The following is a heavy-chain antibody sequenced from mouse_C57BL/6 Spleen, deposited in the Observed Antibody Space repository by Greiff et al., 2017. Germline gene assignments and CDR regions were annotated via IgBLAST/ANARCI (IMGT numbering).Heavy chain of an antibody. V-gene: IGHV1-82*01. Sequence: VQLQQSGPELVKPGASVKISCKASGYAFSSSWMNWVKQRPGKGLEWIGRIYPGDGDTNYNGKFKGKATLTADKSSSTAYMQLSSLTSEDSAVYVCARGAGTGYFDVWGTGTTVTVSS. CDR1: GYAFSSSW. CDR2: IYPGDGDT. CDR3: ARGAGTGYFDV. J-gene: IGHJ1*03. D-gene: IGHD4-1*01.